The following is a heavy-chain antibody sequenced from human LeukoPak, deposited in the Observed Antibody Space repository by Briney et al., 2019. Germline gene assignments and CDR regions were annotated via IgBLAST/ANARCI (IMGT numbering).Heavy chain of an antibody. CDR3: ARESLDLYYFDY. V-gene: IGHV4-4*07. CDR1: GGSISSYY. D-gene: IGHD3-9*01. CDR2: IHTSGST. Sequence: SETLSLTCSVSGGSISSYYWTWIRQPAGKGLEWIGRIHTSGSTSYNASLKSRVTMSLDTSKNQFSLKLSSVTASDTAVYYCARESLDLYYFDYWGQGTLVTVSS. J-gene: IGHJ4*02.